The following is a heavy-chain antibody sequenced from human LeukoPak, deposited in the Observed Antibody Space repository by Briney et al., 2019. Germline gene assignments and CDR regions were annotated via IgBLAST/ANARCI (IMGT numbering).Heavy chain of an antibody. J-gene: IGHJ3*02. D-gene: IGHD4-17*01. CDR3: ARRTTVTTSAAFDI. CDR2: IFPGDSDT. V-gene: IGHV5-51*01. CDR1: GYSFTSYW. Sequence: GESLKISCKGSGYSFTSYWIGWVRQVPGKGLEWMGIIFPGDSDTRYSPSFQGQVTISADKSISTAYLQWSSLKASDTAMYYCARRTTVTTSAAFDIWGQGTFVTVSS.